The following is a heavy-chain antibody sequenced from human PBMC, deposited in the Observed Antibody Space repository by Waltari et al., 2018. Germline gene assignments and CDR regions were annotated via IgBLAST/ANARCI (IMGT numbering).Heavy chain of an antibody. D-gene: IGHD1-26*01. V-gene: IGHV4-34*01. J-gene: IGHJ4*02. CDR3: ARLFLGSYSGDY. CDR2: INHSGST. CDR1: GGSFSGYY. Sequence: QVQLQQWGAGLLKHSETLSLTCAVYGGSFSGYYWSWIRQPPGKGLEWIGEINHSGSTNYNPSLKSRVTISVDTSKNQFSLKLSSVTAADTAVYYCARLFLGSYSGDYWGQGTLVTVSS.